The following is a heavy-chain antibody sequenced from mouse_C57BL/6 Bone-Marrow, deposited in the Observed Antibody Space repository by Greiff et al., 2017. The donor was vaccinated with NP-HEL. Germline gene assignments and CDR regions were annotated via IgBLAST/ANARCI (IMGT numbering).Heavy chain of an antibody. CDR3: TSGRYSPLWSHY. CDR2: IYPGNSDT. J-gene: IGHJ2*01. V-gene: IGHV1-5*01. D-gene: IGHD1-1*02. CDR1: GYTFTSYW. Sequence: VQLQQSGTVLARPGASVKMSCKTSGYTFTSYWMHWVKQRPGQGLEWIGAIYPGNSDTSYNQKFKGKAKLTAVTSASTAYMELSSLTNEDSAVYYCTSGRYSPLWSHYWGQGTTLTVSS.